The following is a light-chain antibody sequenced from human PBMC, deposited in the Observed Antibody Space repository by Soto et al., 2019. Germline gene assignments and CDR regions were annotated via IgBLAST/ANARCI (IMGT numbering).Light chain of an antibody. Sequence: EIVLTQSPGTLSLSPGERATLSCRASQSVSNSYLAWYQQKPGQAPRLLIYGASSRATGIPDRFSGSGSGTDFTLTISRLEPEDFAVYYCEQYGSSQSFGHGTKVEIK. J-gene: IGKJ1*01. V-gene: IGKV3-20*01. CDR3: EQYGSSQS. CDR2: GAS. CDR1: QSVSNSY.